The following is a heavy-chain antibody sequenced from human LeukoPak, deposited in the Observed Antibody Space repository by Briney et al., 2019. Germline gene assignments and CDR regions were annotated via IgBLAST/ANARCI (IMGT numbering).Heavy chain of an antibody. CDR1: GFTFSSYA. CDR2: ISGSGGST. CDR3: AKAQLRYFDWVQSDVHYFDY. J-gene: IGHJ4*02. D-gene: IGHD3-9*01. Sequence: GGSLRLSCAASGFTFSSYAMSWVRQAPGKGLEWVSAISGSGGSTYYADSVKGRFTISRDNSKNTLYLQMNSLRAEDTAVYYCAKAQLRYFDWVQSDVHYFDYWGQETLVTVSS. V-gene: IGHV3-23*01.